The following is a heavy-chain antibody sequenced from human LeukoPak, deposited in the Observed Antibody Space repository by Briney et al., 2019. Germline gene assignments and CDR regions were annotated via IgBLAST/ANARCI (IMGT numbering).Heavy chain of an antibody. J-gene: IGHJ4*02. V-gene: IGHV3-23*01. CDR3: AKVDSGWYPGPFDY. D-gene: IGHD6-19*01. Sequence: RPGGSLRLSCAASGFTFSNYAMGWVRKAPGKRLEWVSTISGSGNSTFYADSVRGRFTIFRDNSKNTLYLQMNSLRAEDTAVYFCAKVDSGWYPGPFDYWGQGTLVTVSS. CDR1: GFTFSNYA. CDR2: ISGSGNST.